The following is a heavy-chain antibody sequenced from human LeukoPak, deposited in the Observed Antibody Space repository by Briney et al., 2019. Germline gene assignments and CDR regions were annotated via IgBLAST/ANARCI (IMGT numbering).Heavy chain of an antibody. CDR1: GFTFSSYG. Sequence: PGRSLRLSCAASGFTFSSYGMHWVRHAPGKGLEWVAVTWYDGSNKYYADSVKGRFTISRDNSKNTLYLQMDSLRTGDTAVYYCARIPAVAGTRGAFDIWGQGTMVTVSS. CDR3: ARIPAVAGTRGAFDI. J-gene: IGHJ3*02. CDR2: TWYDGSNK. V-gene: IGHV3-33*01. D-gene: IGHD6-19*01.